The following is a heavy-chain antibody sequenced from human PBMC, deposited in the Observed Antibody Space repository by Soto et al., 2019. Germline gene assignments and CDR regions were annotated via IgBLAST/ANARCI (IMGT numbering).Heavy chain of an antibody. CDR1: GFTFSNFA. Sequence: GGSLRLSFSVSGFTFSNFAMCCGRHAPGKTMEWASAISGSGGDTWYKDSVEGRFTISRDNSKNTLFLHLSSLRSEDTAIYYCAKDRYTYNTAGFDYWGQGTLVTVSS. V-gene: IGHV3-23*01. D-gene: IGHD3-16*02. CDR2: ISGSGGDT. J-gene: IGHJ4*02. CDR3: AKDRYTYNTAGFDY.